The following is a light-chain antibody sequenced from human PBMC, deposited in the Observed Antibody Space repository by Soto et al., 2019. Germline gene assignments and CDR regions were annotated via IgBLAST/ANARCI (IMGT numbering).Light chain of an antibody. CDR1: QSISSY. CDR2: SAF. J-gene: IGKJ5*01. CDR3: QHYDNLVLT. Sequence: DIQMTQSPSSLSASVGDRVTITCRASQSISSYLNWYQQKPGKAPQLLIYSAFSLERGVPSRFSGSGSGTDFTLTISSLQPEDIATYYCQHYDNLVLTFGQGTRLEIK. V-gene: IGKV1-33*01.